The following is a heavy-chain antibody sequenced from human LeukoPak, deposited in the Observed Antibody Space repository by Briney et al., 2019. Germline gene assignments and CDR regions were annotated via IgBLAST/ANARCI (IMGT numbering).Heavy chain of an antibody. CDR2: IYYSGST. D-gene: IGHD2-2*02. CDR1: GGSISSGDYY. CDR3: ARTRYCSSTSCYTDYYYMDA. J-gene: IGHJ6*03. V-gene: IGHV4-30-4*08. Sequence: SETLSLTCTVSGGSISSGDYYWSWIRQPPGKGLEWIGYIYYSGSTYYNPSLKSRVTISVDTPKNQFSLKLSSVTAADTAVYYCARTRYCSSTSCYTDYYYMDAWGKGTTVTVSS.